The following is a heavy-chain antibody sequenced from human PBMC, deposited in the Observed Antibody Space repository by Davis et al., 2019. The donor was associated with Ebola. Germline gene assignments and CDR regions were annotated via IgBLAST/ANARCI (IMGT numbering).Heavy chain of an antibody. D-gene: IGHD1-26*01. CDR1: GFTFSDYY. J-gene: IGHJ3*02. Sequence: PGGSLRLSCAASGFTFSDYYMSWIRQAPGKGLEWVSYTSSSSSYTNYADSVKGRFTISRDNAKNSLYLQMNSLRAEDTAVYYCARGPEGATDDAFDIWGQGTMVTVSS. CDR2: TSSSSSYT. CDR3: ARGPEGATDDAFDI. V-gene: IGHV3-11*06.